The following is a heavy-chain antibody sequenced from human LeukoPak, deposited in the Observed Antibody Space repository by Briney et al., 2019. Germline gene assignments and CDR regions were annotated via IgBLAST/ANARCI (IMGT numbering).Heavy chain of an antibody. CDR1: GFTFSSYE. V-gene: IGHV3-48*03. CDR2: ISTSGSTM. CDR3: ARDGAIYYFDY. Sequence: QSGGSLRLSCVASGFTFSSYEMNCVRQAPGRGLEWVSYISTSGSTMYYADSVKGRFTISRDNAKKSVYLQMNSLRPEDTAVYYCARDGAIYYFDYWGQGTLVTVSS. J-gene: IGHJ4*02. D-gene: IGHD1-26*01.